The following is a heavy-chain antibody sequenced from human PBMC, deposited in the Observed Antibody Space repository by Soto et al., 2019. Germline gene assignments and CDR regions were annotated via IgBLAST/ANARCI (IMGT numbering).Heavy chain of an antibody. CDR2: MNPNRVNT. CDR1: GYTFTSYD. D-gene: IGHD3-3*01. CDR3: ARILYDFWSGYYVDY. Sequence: QVRLVQSGAEVKKPGASVQVSCKASGYTFTSYDINWVRQATGQGREWMGWMNPNRVNTGYAQKFQGRVTMTRDTSISTAYMELSSLRSEDTAVYYCARILYDFWSGYYVDYWGQGTLVTVSS. J-gene: IGHJ4*02. V-gene: IGHV1-8*01.